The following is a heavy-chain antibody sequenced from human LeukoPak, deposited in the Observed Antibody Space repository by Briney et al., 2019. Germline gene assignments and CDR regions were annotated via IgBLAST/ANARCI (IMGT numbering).Heavy chain of an antibody. D-gene: IGHD5-24*01. CDR1: GGSISNSSYY. Sequence: SETLSLTCTVSGGSISNSSYYWTWIRQPPGKGLDWIGSIYYSGNTYYNPSLMSRVTISVDTSKNQFSLRLSSVTAADTVFFSSGRRHTRWNPHSWGQGTLITVSS. CDR2: IYYSGNT. V-gene: IGHV4-39*07. CDR3: GRRHTRWNPHS. J-gene: IGHJ4*02.